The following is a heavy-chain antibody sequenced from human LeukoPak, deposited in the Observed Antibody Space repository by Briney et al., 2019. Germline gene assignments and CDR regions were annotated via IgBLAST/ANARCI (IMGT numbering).Heavy chain of an antibody. Sequence: GGSLRLSCAASGFTFSSYAMHWVRQTPGKGLEWIAVINGDGYMTYYADSVRGRFAVFRDSSENTLYLQMSSLRVDDTAVYYCTKAQGMTHWFFDYWGRGALVTVTS. CDR2: INGDGYMT. V-gene: IGHV3-23*01. CDR3: TKAQGMTHWFFDY. CDR1: GFTFSSYA. J-gene: IGHJ2*01.